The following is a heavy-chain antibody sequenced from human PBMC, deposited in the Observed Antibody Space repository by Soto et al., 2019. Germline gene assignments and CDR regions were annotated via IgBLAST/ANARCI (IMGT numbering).Heavy chain of an antibody. V-gene: IGHV1-24*01. Sequence: ASVKVSCKVSGYTLTELSMHWVRQAPGKGLEWMGGFDPEDGETIYAQKFQGRVTMTEDTSTDTAYMELSSLRSEDTAVYYCATGPKTDYDILTGYRRPYYYYYYMDVWGKGTTVTVSS. CDR1: GYTLTELS. CDR3: ATGPKTDYDILTGYRRPYYYYYYMDV. J-gene: IGHJ6*03. CDR2: FDPEDGET. D-gene: IGHD3-9*01.